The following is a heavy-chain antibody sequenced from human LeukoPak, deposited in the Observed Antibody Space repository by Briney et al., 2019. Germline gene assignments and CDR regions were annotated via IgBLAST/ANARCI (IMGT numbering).Heavy chain of an antibody. J-gene: IGHJ4*02. CDR2: IKQDGSEK. V-gene: IGHV3-7*01. CDR3: ARELRRLSDRGDTRTFGY. CDR1: GFTFSSYW. Sequence: GGSLRLSCAASGFTFSSYWMSWVRQAPGKGLEWVANIKQDGSEKYYVDSVKGRFTISRDNAKNSLYLQMNSLRAEDTAVYYCARELRRLSDRGDTRTFGYWGQGTLVTVSS. D-gene: IGHD2/OR15-2a*01.